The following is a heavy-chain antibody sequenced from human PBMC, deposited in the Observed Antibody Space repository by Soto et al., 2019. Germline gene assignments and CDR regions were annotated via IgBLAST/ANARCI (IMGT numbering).Heavy chain of an antibody. V-gene: IGHV1-8*01. Sequence: GASVKVSCKASGYTFTNNDVSWVRQATGQGLEWMGWMNPGSGGTGYAQKFQGRVTMTRDISIATAYMELTSLTSEDTAIYYCAGMGRFGSLHWFDPWGQGTLVAVSS. D-gene: IGHD3-10*01. CDR2: MNPGSGGT. CDR3: AGMGRFGSLHWFDP. CDR1: GYTFTNND. J-gene: IGHJ5*02.